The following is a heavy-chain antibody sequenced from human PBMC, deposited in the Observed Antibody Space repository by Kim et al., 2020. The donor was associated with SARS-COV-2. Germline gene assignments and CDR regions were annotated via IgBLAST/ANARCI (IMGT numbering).Heavy chain of an antibody. Sequence: ASVKVSCKASGYTFTSYGISWVRQAPGQGLEWMGWISAYNGNTNYAQKLQGRVTMTTDTSTSTAYMELRSLRSDDTAVYYCARGIAARRAIPYYYYYMDVWGKGTTVTVSS. CDR2: ISAYNGNT. J-gene: IGHJ6*03. CDR3: ARGIAARRAIPYYYYYMDV. D-gene: IGHD6-6*01. CDR1: GYTFTSYG. V-gene: IGHV1-18*01.